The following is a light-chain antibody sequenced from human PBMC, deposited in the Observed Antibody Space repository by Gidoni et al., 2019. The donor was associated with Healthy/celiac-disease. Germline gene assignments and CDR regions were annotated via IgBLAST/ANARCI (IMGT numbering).Light chain of an antibody. CDR2: GAS. CDR1: QSVSSSY. V-gene: IGKV3-20*01. Sequence: EIGLTQSPGTLSLSPGERATLSCRASQSVSSSYLAWYQQKPGQAPRLLIYGASSRATGIPDRFSCRGSGTDFTLSISRLEPDAFAVYSCQPYGSSPYTFGQGTKLEIK. J-gene: IGKJ2*01. CDR3: QPYGSSPYT.